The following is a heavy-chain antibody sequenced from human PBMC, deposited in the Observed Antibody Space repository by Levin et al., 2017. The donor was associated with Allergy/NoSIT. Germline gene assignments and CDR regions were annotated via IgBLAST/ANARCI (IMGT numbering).Heavy chain of an antibody. CDR2: ISGSGGST. CDR1: GFTFSSYA. J-gene: IGHJ4*02. D-gene: IGHD2-2*01. Sequence: GESLKISCAASGFTFSSYAMSWVRQAPGKGLEWVSAISGSGGSTYYADSVKGRFTISRDNSKNTLYLQMNSLRAEDTAVYYCAKGINVVVPAATPFDYWGQGTLVTVSS. CDR3: AKGINVVVPAATPFDY. V-gene: IGHV3-23*01.